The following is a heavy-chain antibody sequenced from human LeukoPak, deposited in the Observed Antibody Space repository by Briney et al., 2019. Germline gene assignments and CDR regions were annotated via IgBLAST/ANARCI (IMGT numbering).Heavy chain of an antibody. J-gene: IGHJ4*02. V-gene: IGHV3-23*01. Sequence: PGGSLRLSCAASGLTFSSSAMSWVRQAPGKGLEWVSAISNNGGYTYYADSVQGRFTISRDNSKSTLCLQMNSLRAEDTAVYYCAKQLGYCSDGSCYFPYWGQGTLATVSS. D-gene: IGHD2-15*01. CDR1: GLTFSSSA. CDR3: AKQLGYCSDGSCYFPY. CDR2: ISNNGGYT.